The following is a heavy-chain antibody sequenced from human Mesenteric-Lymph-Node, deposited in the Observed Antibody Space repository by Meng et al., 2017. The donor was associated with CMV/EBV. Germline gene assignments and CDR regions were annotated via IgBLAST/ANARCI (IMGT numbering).Heavy chain of an antibody. CDR3: ARDLEIPVAGPFDS. V-gene: IGHV1-69*04. CDR1: GGTVRTYV. J-gene: IGHJ4*02. Sequence: ASGGTVRTYVIGWVRQAPGQGLEWMGRIIPIFGIANYAQKFQGRVTITADKSTSTAYMELSSLRSEDTAMYYCARDLEIPVAGPFDSWGQGTLVTVSS. CDR2: IIPIFGIA. D-gene: IGHD6-19*01.